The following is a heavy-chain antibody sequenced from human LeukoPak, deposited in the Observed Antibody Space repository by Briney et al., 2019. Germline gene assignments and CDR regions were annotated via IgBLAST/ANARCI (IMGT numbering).Heavy chain of an antibody. CDR2: IYYSGST. J-gene: IGHJ6*04. D-gene: IGHD3-16*01. CDR3: ARRHDYVWGADV. Sequence: PSVTLSLTCTVSGGSISSYYWSWIRQSPGEGVEWVEYIYYSGSTNYNPSLKSRVTISVDTSKNQFSLKLSSVTAADTAVYYCARRHDYVWGADVWGKGTTVTVSS. CDR1: GGSISSYY. V-gene: IGHV4-59*08.